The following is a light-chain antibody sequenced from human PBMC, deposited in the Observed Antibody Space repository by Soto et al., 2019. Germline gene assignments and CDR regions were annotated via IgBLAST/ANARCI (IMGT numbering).Light chain of an antibody. CDR2: DNN. J-gene: IGLJ1*01. CDR1: SSNIGNNY. V-gene: IGLV1-51*01. Sequence: SALTQPPSVSAAPGQKVTISCSGSSSNIGNNYVSWYQQLPGTAPKLLIYDNNKRPSGIPDRFSGSKSGTSATLGITGLQTGDEADYYCGTWDSSLSAFVFGNGTKVTV. CDR3: GTWDSSLSAFV.